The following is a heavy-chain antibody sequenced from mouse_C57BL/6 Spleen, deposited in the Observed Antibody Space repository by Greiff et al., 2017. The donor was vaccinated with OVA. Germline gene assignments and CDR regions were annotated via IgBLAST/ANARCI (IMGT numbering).Heavy chain of an antibody. V-gene: IGHV14-2*01. J-gene: IGHJ2*01. CDR1: GFNFKDYY. Sequence: EVKLQESGAELVKPGASVKLSCTASGFNFKDYYMHWVKQRTEQGLEWIGRIDPEDGDTKYDTKFQGKATITADKSSNTAYLQLSSLTSEDTAVDYCAGITTVVAHFDYWGQGTTLTVSS. CDR3: AGITTVVAHFDY. CDR2: IDPEDGDT. D-gene: IGHD1-1*01.